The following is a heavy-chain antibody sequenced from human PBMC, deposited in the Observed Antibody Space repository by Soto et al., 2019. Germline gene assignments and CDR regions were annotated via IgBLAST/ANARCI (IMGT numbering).Heavy chain of an antibody. J-gene: IGHJ4*02. D-gene: IGHD4-17*01. CDR3: ARDLTVTSRREFFDY. Sequence: GGSLRLSCAASGFTFSSYSMNWVRQAPGKGLEWVSYISSSSSTIYYADSVKGRFTISRDNAKNSLYLQTNSLRAEDTAVYYCARDLTVTSRREFFDYWGQGTLVTVSS. CDR2: ISSSSSTI. V-gene: IGHV3-48*01. CDR1: GFTFSSYS.